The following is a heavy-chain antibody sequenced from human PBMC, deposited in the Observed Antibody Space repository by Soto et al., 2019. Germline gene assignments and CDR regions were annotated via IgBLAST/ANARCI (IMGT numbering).Heavy chain of an antibody. J-gene: IGHJ6*02. Sequence: PGWSLGLACAASGFTFSSYGMHWVRQAPGKGLEWVAVIWYDGSNKYYADSVKGRFTISRDNSKNTLYLQMNSLRAEDTAVYYCARAQQWLDYYYYGMDVWGQGTTVTV. CDR2: IWYDGSNK. D-gene: IGHD6-19*01. CDR1: GFTFSSYG. V-gene: IGHV3-33*01. CDR3: ARAQQWLDYYYYGMDV.